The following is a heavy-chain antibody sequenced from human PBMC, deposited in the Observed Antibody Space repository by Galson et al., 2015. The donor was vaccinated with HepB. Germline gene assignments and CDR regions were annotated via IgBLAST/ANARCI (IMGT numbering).Heavy chain of an antibody. CDR1: GHIFTSYG. J-gene: IGHJ4*02. Sequence: SVKVSCKASGHIFTSYGISWVRQAPGQGLEWMGWISVYTGNTNYAQNLQGRVTMTTDTSTSTAYMELRSLRSDDTAVYYCARVGGTPGPRYCSSTSCYTFDYWGQGTLVTVSS. CDR3: ARVGGTPGPRYCSSTSCYTFDY. V-gene: IGHV1-18*01. CDR2: ISVYTGNT. D-gene: IGHD2-2*02.